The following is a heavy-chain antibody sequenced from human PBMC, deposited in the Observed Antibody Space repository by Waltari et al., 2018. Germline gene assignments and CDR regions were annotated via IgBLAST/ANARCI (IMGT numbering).Heavy chain of an antibody. CDR3: TGGAVTGTDF. V-gene: IGHV3-73*01. D-gene: IGHD6-13*01. CDR1: GFTFSGST. Sequence: EVQVVESGGGLVQPGGSLKLSCATSGFTFSGSTLNWVGQTSGKGLEWTGRIRSKPNNYATRYTASVEGRFTISRDDSENTAYLQMSSLMTEDTAVYYCTGGAVTGTDFWGQGTLVTVSS. J-gene: IGHJ4*02. CDR2: IRSKPNNYAT.